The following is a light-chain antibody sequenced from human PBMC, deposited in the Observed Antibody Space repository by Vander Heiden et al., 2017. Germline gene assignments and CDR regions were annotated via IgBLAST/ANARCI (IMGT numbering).Light chain of an antibody. V-gene: IGLV5-45*03. CDR3: LMWNNSGGV. Sequence: QAVLTQPSSLSASPGASASLTCTLRSGINVASYRIYWYQQRPGSPPQYLLNYKYDSDQHQGSGVPSRFSGSKDSSANAGILLISGLQAEDEADYYCLMWNNSGGVGGGGTRLRP. CDR1: SGINVASYR. CDR2: YKYDSDQ. J-gene: IGLJ3*02.